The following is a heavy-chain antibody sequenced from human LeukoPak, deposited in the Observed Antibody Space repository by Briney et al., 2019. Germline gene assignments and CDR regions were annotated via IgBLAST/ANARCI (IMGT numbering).Heavy chain of an antibody. CDR1: GFTFDDYG. V-gene: IGHV3-20*04. D-gene: IGHD2-15*01. J-gene: IGHJ6*03. Sequence: GGSLRLSCAASGFTFDDYGMSWVRQAPGKGLEWVSGINWNGGSTGYADSVKGRFTISRDNAKNSLYLQMNSLRAEDTALYYCARVRCSGGSCYSGSYYYYMDVWGKGTTVTVSS. CDR3: ARVRCSGGSCYSGSYYYYMDV. CDR2: INWNGGST.